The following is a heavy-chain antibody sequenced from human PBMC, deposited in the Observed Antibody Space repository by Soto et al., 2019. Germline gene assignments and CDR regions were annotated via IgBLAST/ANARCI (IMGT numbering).Heavy chain of an antibody. CDR3: AKEERRDGYNYDFDY. J-gene: IGHJ4*02. Sequence: GGSLRLSCAASGFTFSSYAMSWVRQAPGKGLEWVSAISGSGGSTYYADSVKGRFTISRDNSKNTLYLQVNSLRAEDTAVYYCAKEERRDGYNYDFDYWGQGTLVTVSS. V-gene: IGHV3-23*01. D-gene: IGHD5-12*01. CDR2: ISGSGGST. CDR1: GFTFSSYA.